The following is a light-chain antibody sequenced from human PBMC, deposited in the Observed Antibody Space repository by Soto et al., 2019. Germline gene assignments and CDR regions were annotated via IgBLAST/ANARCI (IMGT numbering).Light chain of an antibody. CDR3: QQRSNCPLT. Sequence: EIVLTQFPATLSLSPGERATLSCRASQSVSSFLAWYQQKPGQAPRLLIYDASNKATGIPARFSGSGSGTDFTLTSSILEPEDFAFYFCQQRSNCPLTFGGGTKVEIK. CDR1: QSVSSF. J-gene: IGKJ4*01. CDR2: DAS. V-gene: IGKV3-11*01.